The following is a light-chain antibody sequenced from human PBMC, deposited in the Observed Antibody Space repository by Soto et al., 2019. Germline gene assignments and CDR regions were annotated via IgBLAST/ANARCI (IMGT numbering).Light chain of an antibody. V-gene: IGKV3-11*01. CDR1: QSVSTY. J-gene: IGKJ1*01. Sequence: EMVLTQSPGTLSLSPGDRATLSCRASQSVSTYLAWYQQKPGQAPRLLIYDASNRATGIPARFSGSGSGTDFTLTISSLEPEDFAVYYCQQRSNWPPRTFGQGTKVDIK. CDR2: DAS. CDR3: QQRSNWPPRT.